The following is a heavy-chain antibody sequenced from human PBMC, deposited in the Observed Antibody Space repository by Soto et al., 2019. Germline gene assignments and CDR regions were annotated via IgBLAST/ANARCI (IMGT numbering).Heavy chain of an antibody. D-gene: IGHD6-19*01. Sequence: QVQLVQSGAEEKKPGASVKVSCKASGYTFTGYAMHWVRQAPGQRLEWMGWINAGNGNTKYSQKFQGRVTITRDTSASAAYMELSSLSSEDTAVYYCARAVAVPADFAYWGQGTLVTVSS. V-gene: IGHV1-3*05. CDR1: GYTFTGYA. CDR2: INAGNGNT. J-gene: IGHJ4*02. CDR3: ARAVAVPADFAY.